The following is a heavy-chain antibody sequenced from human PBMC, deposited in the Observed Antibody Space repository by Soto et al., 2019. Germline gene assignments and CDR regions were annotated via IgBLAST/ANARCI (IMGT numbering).Heavy chain of an antibody. J-gene: IGHJ4*02. CDR3: AKDLNRRGVIITTLSLVGY. V-gene: IGHV3-30*18. D-gene: IGHD3-10*01. Sequence: GGSLRLSCAASGFTFSSYGMHWVRQAPGKGLEWVAVISYDGSNKYYADSVKGRFTISRDNSKNTLYLQMNSLRAEDTAVYYCAKDLNRRGVIITTLSLVGYWGQGTLVTVSS. CDR2: ISYDGSNK. CDR1: GFTFSSYG.